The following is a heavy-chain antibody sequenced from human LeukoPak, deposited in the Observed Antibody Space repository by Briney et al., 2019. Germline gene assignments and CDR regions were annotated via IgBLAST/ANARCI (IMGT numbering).Heavy chain of an antibody. CDR3: TKDSSVPFGITD. J-gene: IGHJ4*02. V-gene: IGHV3-23*01. CDR1: GFTFGNYG. Sequence: GGSLRLSCAASGFTFGNYGMSWVRQAPGKGLEWVSSISGSGGSTYYADSVKGRFTISRDNSKSTLSLQMNSLRAEDTAVYYCTKDSSVPFGITDWGQGALVTVSS. D-gene: IGHD5/OR15-5a*01. CDR2: ISGSGGST.